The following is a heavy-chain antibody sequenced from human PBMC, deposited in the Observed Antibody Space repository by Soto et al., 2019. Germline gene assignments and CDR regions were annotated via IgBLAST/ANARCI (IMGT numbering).Heavy chain of an antibody. J-gene: IGHJ6*02. CDR1: GYTFTGYY. D-gene: IGHD2-8*01. V-gene: IGHV1-2*02. CDR3: ARTNDPKGAYYYYYGMDV. Sequence: QVQLVQSGAEVKKPGASVKVSCKASGYTFTGYYMHWVRQAPGQGLEWMGWINPNSGGTNYAQKFQGRVTITADESTSTAYMELSSLRSEDTAVYYCARTNDPKGAYYYYYGMDVWGQGTTVTVSS. CDR2: INPNSGGT.